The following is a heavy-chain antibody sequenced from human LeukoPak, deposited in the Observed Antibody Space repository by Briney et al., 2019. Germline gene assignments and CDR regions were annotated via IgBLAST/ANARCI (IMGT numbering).Heavy chain of an antibody. CDR3: AKRDSSGSNYFAY. CDR2: INTDGTVT. J-gene: IGHJ4*02. CDR1: GFTFSKYW. Sequence: GGSLRLSCAASGFTFSKYWMLWVRQAPGKGLESVSRINTDGTVTTYADSVKGRFTVSRDNSKNTLYLQMNSLRAEDTAVYYCAKRDSSGSNYFAYWGQGALVTVSS. D-gene: IGHD6-19*01. V-gene: IGHV3-74*01.